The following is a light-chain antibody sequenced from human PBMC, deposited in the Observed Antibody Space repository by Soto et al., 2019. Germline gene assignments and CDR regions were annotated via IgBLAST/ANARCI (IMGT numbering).Light chain of an antibody. CDR1: QSISSW. V-gene: IGKV1-5*01. CDR2: DAS. Sequence: DTQMIQSRCTLSASVGDRVTITCRASQSISSWLAWYQQKPGKAPKLLIYDASSLESGVPSRFSGSGSGTEFTLTISSLQPDDFATYYSQQYNSYSATVGGGTKVEIK. J-gene: IGKJ4*01. CDR3: QQYNSYSAT.